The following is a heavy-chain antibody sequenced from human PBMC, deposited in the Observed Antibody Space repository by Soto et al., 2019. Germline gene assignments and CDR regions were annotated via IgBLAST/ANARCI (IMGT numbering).Heavy chain of an antibody. CDR1: GGSISSGGYA. Sequence: SETLSLTCTVSGGSISSGGYAWSWIRQPPGKGLEWIGYIYHSGSTDYNPSLNSRVTISIDTSQSQFSLKLNSVTAADTAVYYCARLQYYDSSGFYLIYFDSWGQGALVTVSS. CDR3: ARLQYYDSSGFYLIYFDS. D-gene: IGHD3-22*01. CDR2: IYHSGST. V-gene: IGHV4-30-2*01. J-gene: IGHJ4*02.